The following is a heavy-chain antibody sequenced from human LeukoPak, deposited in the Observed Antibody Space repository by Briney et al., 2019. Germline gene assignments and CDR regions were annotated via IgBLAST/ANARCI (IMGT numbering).Heavy chain of an antibody. V-gene: IGHV3-48*03. CDR1: GLTFDDYT. D-gene: IGHD3-22*01. CDR2: ISSSGSTI. J-gene: IGHJ5*02. Sequence: GGSLRLSCAASGLTFDDYTMHWVRQAPGKGLEWVSYISSSGSTIYYADSVKGRFTISRDNAKNSLYLQMNSLRAEDTAVYYCARGPDSYDSSGHPDWFDPWGQGTLVTVSS. CDR3: ARGPDSYDSSGHPDWFDP.